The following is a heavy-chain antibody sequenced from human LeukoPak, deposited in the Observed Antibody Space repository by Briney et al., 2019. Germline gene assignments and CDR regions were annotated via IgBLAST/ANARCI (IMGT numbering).Heavy chain of an antibody. D-gene: IGHD3-3*01. CDR3: ARAPVRDFWSGYYYYMDV. CDR2: ISWNSGSI. V-gene: IGHV3-9*01. CDR1: GFTFDDYA. J-gene: IGHJ6*03. Sequence: GGSLRLSCAASGFTFDDYAMHWVRQAPGKGLEWVSGISWNSGSIGYADSVKGRFTISRDNAKNSLYLQMNSLRAEDTAVYYCARAPVRDFWSGYYYYMDVWGKGTTVTVSS.